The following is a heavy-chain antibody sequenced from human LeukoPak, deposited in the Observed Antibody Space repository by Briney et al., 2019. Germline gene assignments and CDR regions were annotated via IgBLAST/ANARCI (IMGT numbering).Heavy chain of an antibody. V-gene: IGHV4-59*01. D-gene: IGHD3-10*01. CDR1: GGSISSYY. J-gene: IGHJ5*02. CDR2: IYYSGST. CDR3: ARADSGSYRWFDP. Sequence: SGTLSLTCAVSGGSISSYYWSWIRQPPGKGLGWIGYIYYSGSTNYNPSLKSRVTISVDTSKNQFSLKLSSVTAADTAVYYCARADSGSYRWFDPWGQGTLVTVSS.